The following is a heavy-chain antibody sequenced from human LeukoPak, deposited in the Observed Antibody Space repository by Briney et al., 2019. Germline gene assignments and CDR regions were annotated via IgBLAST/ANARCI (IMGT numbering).Heavy chain of an antibody. V-gene: IGHV4-59*01. CDR2: IYYSGST. J-gene: IGHJ3*02. Sequence: SETLSLTCTVSGGSISSYYWSWIRQPPGKGLEWIGCIYYSGSTNYNPSLKSRVTISVDTSKNQFSLKLSSVTAADTAVYYCARVKLERRHDAFDIWGQGTMVTVSS. D-gene: IGHD1-1*01. CDR1: GGSISSYY. CDR3: ARVKLERRHDAFDI.